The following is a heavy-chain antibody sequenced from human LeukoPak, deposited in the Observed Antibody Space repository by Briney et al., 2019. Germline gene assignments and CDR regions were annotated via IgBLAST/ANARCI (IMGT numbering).Heavy chain of an antibody. Sequence: GGTLRLSCAASGFTFSSYGMSWVRQAPGKGLEWVSGISGSGGTTYYADSVKGRFTISRDNSKNTLYLQMNSLRAEDTAVYYCAREVTPYYWGQGTLVTVSS. CDR1: GFTFSSYG. CDR3: AREVTPYY. CDR2: ISGSGGTT. J-gene: IGHJ4*02. V-gene: IGHV3-23*01. D-gene: IGHD2-15*01.